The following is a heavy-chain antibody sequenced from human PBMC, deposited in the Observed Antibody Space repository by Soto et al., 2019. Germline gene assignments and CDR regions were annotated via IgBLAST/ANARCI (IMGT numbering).Heavy chain of an antibody. CDR2: INPNSGGT. CDR1: GYTFTGYY. V-gene: IGHV1-2*02. D-gene: IGHD3-22*01. J-gene: IGHJ1*01. CDR3: ARDRAKTDSSGYYYDGEYFQH. Sequence: ASVKVSCKASGYTFTGYYMHWVRQAPGQGLEWMGWINPNSGGTNYAQKFQGRVTMTRDTSISTAYMELSRLRSDDTAVYYCARDRAKTDSSGYYYDGEYFQHWGQGTLGTVSA.